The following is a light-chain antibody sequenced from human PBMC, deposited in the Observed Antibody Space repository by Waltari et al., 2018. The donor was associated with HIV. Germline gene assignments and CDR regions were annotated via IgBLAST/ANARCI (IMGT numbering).Light chain of an antibody. V-gene: IGLV2-11*01. CDR2: DLS. J-gene: IGLJ1*01. CDR1: TNDVGSYNS. CDR3: CSSGSENTYV. Sequence: QSALTQPGSVSGSPGQSITISCTGSTNDVGSYNSVSWYQQHPGKAPKLLIFDLSKRPSGVPSRFSGSKSGNTASLTISGLQAEDEADYYCCSSGSENTYVFGAGTKVTVL.